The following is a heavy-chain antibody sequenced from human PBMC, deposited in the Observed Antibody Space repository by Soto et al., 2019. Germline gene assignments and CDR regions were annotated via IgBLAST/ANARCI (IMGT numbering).Heavy chain of an antibody. Sequence: SETLSLTCTVSGGSISSSSYYWGWIRQPPGKGLEWIGSIYYSGSTYYNPSLKSRVTISVDTSKNQFSLKLSSVTAADTAVYYCARTAAVAGIPYWGQGTLVTVSS. V-gene: IGHV4-39*01. CDR3: ARTAAVAGIPY. CDR1: GGSISSSSYY. CDR2: IYYSGST. J-gene: IGHJ4*02. D-gene: IGHD6-19*01.